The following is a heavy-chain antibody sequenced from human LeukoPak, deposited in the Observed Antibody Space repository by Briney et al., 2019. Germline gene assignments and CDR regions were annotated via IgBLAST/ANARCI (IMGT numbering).Heavy chain of an antibody. CDR3: ARTAAGTSAYFDL. V-gene: IGHV3-48*01. CDR2: ISSSSSTI. CDR1: GFTFSSYS. D-gene: IGHD6-13*01. J-gene: IGHJ2*01. Sequence: GGSLGLSCAASGFTFSSYSMNWVRQAPGKGLEWVSYISSSSSTIYYADSVKGRFTISRDNAKNSLYLQMNSLRAEDTAVYYCARTAAGTSAYFDLWGRGTLVTVSS.